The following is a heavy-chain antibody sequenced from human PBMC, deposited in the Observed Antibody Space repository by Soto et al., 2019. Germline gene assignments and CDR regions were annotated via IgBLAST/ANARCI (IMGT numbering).Heavy chain of an antibody. J-gene: IGHJ4*02. CDR1: GFTFSSYG. D-gene: IGHD3-3*01. Sequence: GGSLRLSCAASGFTFSSYGMHWVRQAPGKGLEWVAVILYVGSNNYYADSVKGRFTISRDNSKNTLYLQMNSLRAEDTVVYYCARPTRRDDFWSGYLNWGQGTLVTVSS. CDR2: ILYVGSNN. V-gene: IGHV3-33*01. CDR3: ARPTRRDDFWSGYLN.